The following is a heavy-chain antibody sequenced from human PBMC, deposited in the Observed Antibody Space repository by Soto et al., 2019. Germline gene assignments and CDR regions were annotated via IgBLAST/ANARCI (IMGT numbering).Heavy chain of an antibody. CDR1: GFTFSSYA. V-gene: IGHV3-23*01. D-gene: IGHD6-6*01. Sequence: EVQLLESGGGLVQPGESLRLSCAASGFTFSSYAMSWVRQAPGKGLEWVSVISGRDDSTYYADSGKGRFTISRDKSKNTLYVQMNSLRAEDTAVYYCARRSSSTTFDYWGQGTLVTVSS. CDR2: ISGRDDST. CDR3: ARRSSSTTFDY. J-gene: IGHJ4*02.